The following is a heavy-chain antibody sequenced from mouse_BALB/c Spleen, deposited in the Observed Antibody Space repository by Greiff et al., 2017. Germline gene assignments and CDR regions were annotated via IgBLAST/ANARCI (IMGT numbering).Heavy chain of an antibody. Sequence: VKVVESGPGLVAPSQSLSITCTVSGFSLTGYGVNWVRQPPGKGLEWLGMIWGDGSTDYNSALKSRLSISKDNSKSQVFLKMNSLQTDDTARYYCARVHYYGSSYVDYWGQGTTLTVSS. CDR1: GFSLTGYG. CDR3: ARVHYYGSSYVDY. CDR2: IWGDGST. J-gene: IGHJ2*01. V-gene: IGHV2-6-7*01. D-gene: IGHD1-1*01.